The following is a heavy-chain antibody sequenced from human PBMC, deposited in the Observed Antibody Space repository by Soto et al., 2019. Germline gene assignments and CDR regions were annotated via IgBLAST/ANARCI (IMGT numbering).Heavy chain of an antibody. Sequence: SETLSLTCTVSGGSISSGGYYWSWIRHHPGKGLDCIGYIYYSGSTYYNPSLKSRVTISVDTSKNQFSLKLSSVTAADTAVYYCASVTGRITIFGVVTPSYGMDVWGQGTTVTVSS. J-gene: IGHJ6*02. CDR3: ASVTGRITIFGVVTPSYGMDV. V-gene: IGHV4-31*03. CDR2: IYYSGST. CDR1: GGSISSGGYY. D-gene: IGHD3-3*01.